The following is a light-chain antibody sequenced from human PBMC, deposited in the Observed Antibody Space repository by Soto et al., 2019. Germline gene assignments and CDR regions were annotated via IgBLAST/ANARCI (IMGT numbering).Light chain of an antibody. J-gene: IGLJ2*01. CDR1: SGDVDPYNY. V-gene: IGLV2-11*01. CDR3: CSYVGTPL. Sequence: QSALTQPPSVSGSPGQSVTISCTGTSGDVDPYNYVSWYQQHPGSAPKLVIYDVNMRPSGVPDRFSGSKSGDTSSLTISGLQAEDEADYYCCSYVGTPLVGGGTKLAVL. CDR2: DVN.